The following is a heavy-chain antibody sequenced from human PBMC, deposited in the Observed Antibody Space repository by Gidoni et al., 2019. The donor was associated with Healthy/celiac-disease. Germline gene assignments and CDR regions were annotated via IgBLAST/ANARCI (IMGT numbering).Heavy chain of an antibody. CDR3: ARDRDGDRQHWFDP. CDR2: ISYDGSNK. CDR1: GFTFRSYA. D-gene: IGHD4-17*01. Sequence: QVQLVESGGGVVQPGRSLRLSCAASGFTFRSYAMHWVRQAPGKGLEWVAVISYDGSNKYYADSVKGRFTISRDNSKNTLYLQMNSLRAEDTAVYYCARDRDGDRQHWFDPWGQGTLVTVSS. V-gene: IGHV3-30-3*01. J-gene: IGHJ5*02.